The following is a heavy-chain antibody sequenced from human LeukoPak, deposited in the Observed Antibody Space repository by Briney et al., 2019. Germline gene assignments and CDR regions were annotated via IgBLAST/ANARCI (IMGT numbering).Heavy chain of an antibody. D-gene: IGHD1-14*01. Sequence: GGSLRLSCAASGFTFSNYALTWVRQAPGKGLEWVSTISGAGGSTYYADSVKGRFTISRDNSNNTLYLQMNSLRAEDTAVYYCAKSPALLPKPLNPFDSWGQGTLVTVSS. CDR3: AKSPALLPKPLNPFDS. J-gene: IGHJ4*02. CDR1: GFTFSNYA. V-gene: IGHV3-23*01. CDR2: ISGAGGST.